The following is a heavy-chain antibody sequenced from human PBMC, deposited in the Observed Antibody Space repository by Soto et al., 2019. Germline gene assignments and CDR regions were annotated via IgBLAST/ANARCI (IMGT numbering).Heavy chain of an antibody. Sequence: QITLTESGPTLVKPTQTLTLTCTFSGISLTNSGVGVSWIRQPPGKALEWLAVIYWDDAKHFSPSQKSRLTITTDISKNQVVLTMTNMDSVDTATYFCAQMDFDLYGMDVWGQGTTVIVSS. CDR2: IYWDDAK. CDR1: GISLTNSGVG. J-gene: IGHJ6*02. CDR3: AQMDFDLYGMDV. V-gene: IGHV2-5*02. D-gene: IGHD3-9*01.